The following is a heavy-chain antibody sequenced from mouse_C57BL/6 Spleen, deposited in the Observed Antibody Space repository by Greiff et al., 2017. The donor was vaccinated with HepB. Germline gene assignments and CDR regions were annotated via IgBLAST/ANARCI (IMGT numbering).Heavy chain of an antibody. CDR1: GYTFTSYW. Sequence: QVQLQQPGAELVRPGTSVKLSCKASGYTFTSYWMHWVKQRPGQGLEWIGVIDPSDSYTNYNQKFKGKATLTVDTSSSTAYMQLSSLTSEDSAVDYCAKEIYDGYYFDYWGQGTTRTVSS. V-gene: IGHV1-59*01. CDR2: IDPSDSYT. D-gene: IGHD2-3*01. J-gene: IGHJ2*01. CDR3: AKEIYDGYYFDY.